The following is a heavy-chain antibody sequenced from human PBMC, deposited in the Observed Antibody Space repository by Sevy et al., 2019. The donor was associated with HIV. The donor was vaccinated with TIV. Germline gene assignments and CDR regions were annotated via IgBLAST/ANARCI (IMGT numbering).Heavy chain of an antibody. CDR2: ISGSGGDT. J-gene: IGHJ4*01. V-gene: IGHV3-23*01. CDR3: AKDQGDYIWGTYRH. Sequence: GGSLRLSCAASAFTFKSYAMTWVRQAPGKGLEWISSISGSGGDTKYADSVKGRFTISRDNSKNTLYLQMNSLRAEDTAVYYCAKDQGDYIWGTYRHWGQEPWSPSPQ. CDR1: AFTFKSYA. D-gene: IGHD3-16*02.